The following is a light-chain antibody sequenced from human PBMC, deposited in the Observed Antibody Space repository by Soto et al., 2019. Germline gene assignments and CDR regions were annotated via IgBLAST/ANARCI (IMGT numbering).Light chain of an antibody. CDR3: HQYYSYPLT. J-gene: IGKJ3*01. CDR1: QAISSL. Sequence: AIRMTQSPSSFSASTGDRVTITCRASQAISSLLAWYQQKPGKAPKLLIYAASTLQSGVPSRFTGSGSGTDFTLTIRSLQSEDFATYYCHQYYSYPLTFGPGTKVDIK. V-gene: IGKV1-8*01. CDR2: AAS.